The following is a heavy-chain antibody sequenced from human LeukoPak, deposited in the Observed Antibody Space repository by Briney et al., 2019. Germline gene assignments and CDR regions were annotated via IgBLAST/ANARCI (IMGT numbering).Heavy chain of an antibody. CDR2: ISVYNGNT. CDR1: GYTFTSYG. Sequence: ASVKVSCKASGYTFTSYGITWVRQAPGQGLEWMRWISVYNGNTNYAQKLQGRVTMTTDRSTSTAYMDLRSLRSDDTAVYYCARARSYYDSIGYSDWGQGTLVTVSS. CDR3: ARARSYYDSIGYSD. D-gene: IGHD3-22*01. J-gene: IGHJ4*02. V-gene: IGHV1-18*01.